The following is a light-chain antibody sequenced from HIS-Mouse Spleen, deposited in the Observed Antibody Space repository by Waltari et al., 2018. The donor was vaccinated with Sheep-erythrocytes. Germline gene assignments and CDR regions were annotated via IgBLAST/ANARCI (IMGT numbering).Light chain of an antibody. J-gene: IGLJ1*01. CDR3: CSYAGSYTHV. Sequence: QSALTQPASVSGSPGQSITISCTGTSSDVGRYNLVSWYHTHPGKAPKLMIYEGSKRPAGVFIRVACSKASNMASMTSSRLQAEDEADYYCCSYAGSYTHVFATGTKVSVL. CDR1: SSDVGRYNL. V-gene: IGLV2-23*01. CDR2: EGS.